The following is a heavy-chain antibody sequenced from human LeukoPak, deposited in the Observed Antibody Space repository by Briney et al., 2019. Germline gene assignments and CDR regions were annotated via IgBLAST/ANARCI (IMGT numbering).Heavy chain of an antibody. V-gene: IGHV3-30*02. CDR2: IRYDGSNK. D-gene: IGHD1-26*01. CDR1: GLTFSSYG. J-gene: IGHJ3*02. CDR3: TKGGGRYYDAAFDI. Sequence: GGSLRLSCAASGLTFSSYGMHWVRQAPGKGLEWVAYIRYDGSNKYYADSVKGRFTISRDNSKNTLYLQMNSLEGDDAAVYFCTKGGGRYYDAAFDIWGQGTVVAVSS.